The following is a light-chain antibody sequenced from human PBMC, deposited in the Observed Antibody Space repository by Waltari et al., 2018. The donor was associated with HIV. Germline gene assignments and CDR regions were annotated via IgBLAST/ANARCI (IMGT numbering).Light chain of an antibody. V-gene: IGKV4-1*01. Sequence: VMTQSPDSLAVSLGERATINCKSSQSVLYSSNNKNYLAWYQQKPGQPPKLLVYWASTRESGVPGRFSGSGSGTDFNLTISSLQAEDVAVYYCQQYYSSPLTFGGGTKVEIK. J-gene: IGKJ4*01. CDR3: QQYYSSPLT. CDR2: WAS. CDR1: QSVLYSSNNKNY.